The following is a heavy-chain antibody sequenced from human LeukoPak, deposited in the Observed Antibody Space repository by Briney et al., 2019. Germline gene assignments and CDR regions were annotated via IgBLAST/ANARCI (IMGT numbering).Heavy chain of an antibody. CDR2: IYYSGST. J-gene: IGHJ3*02. D-gene: IGHD3-9*01. Sequence: PSQTLFLTCTVSGGSISSGGYYWSWIRQHPGKGLEWIGYIYYSGSTYYNPSLKSRVTISVDTSKNQFSLKLSSVTAADTAVYYCARGKLRYFDWLQGLDAFDIWGQGTMVTVSS. V-gene: IGHV4-31*03. CDR1: GGSISSGGYY. CDR3: ARGKLRYFDWLQGLDAFDI.